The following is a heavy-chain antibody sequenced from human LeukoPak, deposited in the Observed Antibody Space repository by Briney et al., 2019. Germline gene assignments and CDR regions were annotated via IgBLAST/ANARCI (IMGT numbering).Heavy chain of an antibody. Sequence: GGSLRLSCTVSGVTLSNYGMSWVRQAPGKGLELVTGISDSGGRTNYADSVKGRFTLSRDNPKNTLYLQMNSLRAEDTAAYFCAKRGVVIRVILVGFHKEAYYFDSWGQGAPVTVSS. J-gene: IGHJ4*02. CDR3: AKRGVVIRVILVGFHKEAYYFDS. V-gene: IGHV3-23*01. CDR2: ISDSGGRT. D-gene: IGHD2-15*01. CDR1: GVTLSNYG.